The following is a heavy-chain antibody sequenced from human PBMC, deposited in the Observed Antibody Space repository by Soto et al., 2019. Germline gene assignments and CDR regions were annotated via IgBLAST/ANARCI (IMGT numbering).Heavy chain of an antibody. V-gene: IGHV4-31*03. CDR2: IYYSGST. Sequence: PAETLSLTCTVSGGSISSGGYYWSWIRQHPGKGLEWIGYIYYSGSTYYNPSLKSRVTISVDTSKNQFSLKLSSVTAADTAVYYCARAPLPAWFDPWGQGTMVTVSS. CDR1: GGSISSGGYY. J-gene: IGHJ5*02. CDR3: ARAPLPAWFDP.